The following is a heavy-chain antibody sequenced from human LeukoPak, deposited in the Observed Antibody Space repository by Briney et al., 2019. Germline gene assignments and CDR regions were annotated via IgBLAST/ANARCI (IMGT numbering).Heavy chain of an antibody. Sequence: PGASVKVSCKASGYTFSVYAIHWVRQAPGQRLEWMGWIDAGNGNTRYSQKFQGRVTITRDTSTSTAYIELRSLRSEDTAMYYCARGSTSDWPLDHWGQETLVTISS. CDR2: IDAGNGNT. J-gene: IGHJ4*02. CDR3: ARGSTSDWPLDH. CDR1: GYTFSVYA. D-gene: IGHD2-2*01. V-gene: IGHV1-3*01.